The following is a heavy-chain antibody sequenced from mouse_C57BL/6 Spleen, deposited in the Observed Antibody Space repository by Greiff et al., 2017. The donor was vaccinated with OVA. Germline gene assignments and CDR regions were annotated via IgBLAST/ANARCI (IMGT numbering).Heavy chain of an antibody. Sequence: QVQLQQSGPGLVAPSQSLSITCTVSGFSLTSYAISWVRQPPGKGLEWLGVIWTGGGTNYNSALKSRLSISKDNSKSQVFLKMNSLQTDDTARYYCAASSTMVTPFAYWGQGTLVTVSA. V-gene: IGHV2-9-1*01. CDR3: AASSTMVTPFAY. CDR2: IWTGGGT. CDR1: GFSLTSYA. J-gene: IGHJ3*01. D-gene: IGHD2-2*01.